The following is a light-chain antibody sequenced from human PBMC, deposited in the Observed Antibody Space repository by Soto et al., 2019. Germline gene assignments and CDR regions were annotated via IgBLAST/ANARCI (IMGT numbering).Light chain of an antibody. V-gene: IGKV3-15*01. CDR2: DAS. J-gene: IGKJ4*01. CDR3: QQCRNWTLT. Sequence: EIVMTQSPATLSVSPGEGATLSCKASQNVYNNLAWYQQRPGQPPRLLIYDASTRATGISARFSGSGYRTEFTLTISSLQSEDFAVYFCQQCRNWTLTFGGGTKV. CDR1: QNVYNN.